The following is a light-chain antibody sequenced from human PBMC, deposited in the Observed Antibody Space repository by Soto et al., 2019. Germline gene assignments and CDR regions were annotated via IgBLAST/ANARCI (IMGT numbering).Light chain of an antibody. CDR3: LQHDGYPLT. Sequence: DIQITQSPSVISASVGDRVTITCRASQVISTYLAWFQQKPGKVPQRLIYGASSLQSGVPSRFSGSGSGTEFTLTISSLQPEDFAMYYCLQHDGYPLTFGGGTKVDIK. CDR2: GAS. V-gene: IGKV1-17*03. CDR1: QVISTY. J-gene: IGKJ4*01.